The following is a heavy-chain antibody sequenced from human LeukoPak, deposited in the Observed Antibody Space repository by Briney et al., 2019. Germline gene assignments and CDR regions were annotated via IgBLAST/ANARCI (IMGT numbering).Heavy chain of an antibody. V-gene: IGHV3-23*01. J-gene: IGHJ4*02. D-gene: IGHD2-2*01. CDR3: AKDPYGTRYFDY. Sequence: GGSLRLSCAASGFTFSSHALSWLRQAPGKGLEWVSSLSGSGYNTYYADSVKGWFTISRDNSKNTVYLQMNSLRAEDTAVYYCAKDPYGTRYFDYWGQGTLVTVSS. CDR1: GFTFSSHA. CDR2: LSGSGYNT.